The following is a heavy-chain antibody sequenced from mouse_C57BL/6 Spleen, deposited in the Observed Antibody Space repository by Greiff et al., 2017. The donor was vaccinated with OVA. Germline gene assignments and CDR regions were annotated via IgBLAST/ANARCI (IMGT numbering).Heavy chain of an antibody. V-gene: IGHV1-26*01. CDR3: ARTGDYGSNY. CDR2: INPNNGGT. J-gene: IGHJ2*01. CDR1: GYTFTDYY. Sequence: EVQLQQSGPELVKPGASVKISCKASGYTFTDYYMNWVKQSHGKSLEWIGDINPNNGGTSYNQKFKGKATLTVDKSSSTAYMELRSLTSEDSAVYYCARTGDYGSNYWGQGTTLTVSS. D-gene: IGHD1-1*01.